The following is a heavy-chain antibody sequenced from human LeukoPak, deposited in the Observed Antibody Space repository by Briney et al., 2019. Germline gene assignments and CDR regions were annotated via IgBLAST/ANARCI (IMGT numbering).Heavy chain of an antibody. CDR1: GGSISSGGYY. V-gene: IGHV4-31*03. J-gene: IGHJ4*02. CDR3: ARANDFWSGYYNN. D-gene: IGHD3-3*01. CDR2: IYYSGST. Sequence: SETLSLTCTVSGGSISSGGYYWSRIRRHPGKGLEWIGYIYYSGSTYYNPSLKSRVTISVDTSKNQFSLKLSSVTAADTAVYYCARANDFWSGYYNNWGQGTLVTVSS.